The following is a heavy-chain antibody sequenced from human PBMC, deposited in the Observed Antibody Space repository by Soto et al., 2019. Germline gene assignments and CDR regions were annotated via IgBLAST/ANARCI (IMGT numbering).Heavy chain of an antibody. CDR3: ARDQRKVRGSLWGYYGMDV. D-gene: IGHD3-16*01. CDR2: IYYSGST. CDR1: GGSISSYY. J-gene: IGHJ6*02. V-gene: IGHV4-59*01. Sequence: SETLSLTCTVSGGSISSYYWSWIRQPPGKGLEWIGYIYYSGSTNYNPSLKSRVTISVDTSKNQFSLKLSSVTAADTAVYYCARDQRKVRGSLWGYYGMDVWGQGTTVTVSS.